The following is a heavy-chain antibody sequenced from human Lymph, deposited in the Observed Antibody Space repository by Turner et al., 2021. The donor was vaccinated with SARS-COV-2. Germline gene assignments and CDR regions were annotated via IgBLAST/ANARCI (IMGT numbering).Heavy chain of an antibody. CDR3: ARIAAPGMGGGVHYYYYAMDV. D-gene: IGHD6-13*01. Sequence: QVQLVQSGAEVKKPGSSVKVSCKASGGTFSSSAISWVRQAPGQGLEGMGGIIPLLAIANYAQKFQGRVTITADKTTSKAYMELSSLRSEETAVYFCARIAAPGMGGGVHYYYYAMDVWGQGTTVTVSS. CDR2: IIPLLAIA. V-gene: IGHV1-69*10. CDR1: GGTFSSSA. J-gene: IGHJ6*02.